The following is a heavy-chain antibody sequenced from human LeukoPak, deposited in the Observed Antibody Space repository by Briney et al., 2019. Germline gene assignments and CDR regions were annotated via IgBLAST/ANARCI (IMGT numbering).Heavy chain of an antibody. V-gene: IGHV3-7*01. D-gene: IGHD1-14*01. CDR3: AKDSEPYAPLPGDAFDI. CDR1: GFTFSSYW. Sequence: SGGSLRLSCAASGFTFSSYWMSWVRQAPGKGLEWVANIKQDGSEKYYADSVKGRFTISRDNSKNTLYLQMNSLRAEDTAVYYCAKDSEPYAPLPGDAFDIWGQGTMVTVSS. J-gene: IGHJ3*02. CDR2: IKQDGSEK.